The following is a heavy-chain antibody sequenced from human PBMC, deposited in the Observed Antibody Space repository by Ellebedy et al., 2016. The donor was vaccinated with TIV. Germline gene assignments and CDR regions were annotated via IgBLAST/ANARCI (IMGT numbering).Heavy chain of an antibody. CDR3: ASEYSSSSHWGY. Sequence: GESLKISCAASGFTFSNYAMSWVRQAPGKGLEWVSAISSGGGSTYYADSVKGRFTISRDNAKNSLYLQMNSLRAEDTAVYYCASEYSSSSHWGYWGQGTLVTVSS. V-gene: IGHV3-23*01. D-gene: IGHD6-6*01. CDR1: GFTFSNYA. CDR2: ISSGGGST. J-gene: IGHJ4*02.